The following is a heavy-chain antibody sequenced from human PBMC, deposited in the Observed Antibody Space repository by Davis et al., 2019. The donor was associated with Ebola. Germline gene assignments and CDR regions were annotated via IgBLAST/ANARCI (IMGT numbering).Heavy chain of an antibody. CDR3: ARDSDDYSFDY. CDR2: ISVDGSST. D-gene: IGHD4-11*01. J-gene: IGHJ4*02. V-gene: IGHV3-74*01. CDR1: EFTFTTSW. Sequence: GESLKISCAASEFTFTTSWMHWVRQAPGKGLVWVSRISVDGSSTYYADSVKGRFTISRDNSKNTLYLQMNSLRPEDTAVYYCARDSDDYSFDYWGQGTLVTVSS.